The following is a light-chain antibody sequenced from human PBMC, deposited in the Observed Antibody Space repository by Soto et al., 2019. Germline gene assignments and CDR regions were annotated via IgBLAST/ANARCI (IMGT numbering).Light chain of an antibody. Sequence: EIVMTQSPATLSVSPGERATLSCRASQSVSNNLAWYQQKPGQAPRLLIYFASTRATGIPARFSGIGSGTEFTLTISSLQSEDFAVYYCQQYNKWPLTFGGGTKVETK. CDR1: QSVSNN. CDR3: QQYNKWPLT. CDR2: FAS. V-gene: IGKV3-15*01. J-gene: IGKJ4*01.